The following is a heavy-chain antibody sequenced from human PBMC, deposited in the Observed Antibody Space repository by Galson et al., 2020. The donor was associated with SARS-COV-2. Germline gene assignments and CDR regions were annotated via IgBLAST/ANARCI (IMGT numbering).Heavy chain of an antibody. Sequence: GGSLRLSCAASGFTFSSYGMHWVRQAPGKGLEWVAVIWYDGSNKYYADSVKGRFTISRDNSKNTLYLQMNSLRAEDTAVYYCARDRSRWLQRGGHDAFDIWGQGTMVTVSS. CDR3: ARDRSRWLQRGGHDAFDI. J-gene: IGHJ3*02. V-gene: IGHV3-33*01. D-gene: IGHD5-12*01. CDR1: GFTFSSYG. CDR2: IWYDGSNK.